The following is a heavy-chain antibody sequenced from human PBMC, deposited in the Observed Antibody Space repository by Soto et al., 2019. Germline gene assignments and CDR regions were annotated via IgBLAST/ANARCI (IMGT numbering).Heavy chain of an antibody. V-gene: IGHV3-21*01. J-gene: IGHJ4*02. Sequence: EGQLVQSGGGLVKPGGSLRLSCTASGFTFSTHSMHWVRQAPGKGLEWVSSISTGSTYIDYAGSVKGRLTITRDNAKNSLFLQMNSLGAEDTAVYFCATSLVKPGTPYFDSWGQGVLVSVSS. CDR1: GFTFSTHS. CDR3: ATSLVKPGTPYFDS. CDR2: ISTGSTYI. D-gene: IGHD6-13*01.